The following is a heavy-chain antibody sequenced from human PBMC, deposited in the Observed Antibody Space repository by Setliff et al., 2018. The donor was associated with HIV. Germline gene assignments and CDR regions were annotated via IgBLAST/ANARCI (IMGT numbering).Heavy chain of an antibody. CDR3: ARGESTTWDLAEYFQH. CDR1: GVSVSSGGYY. CDR2: VYYTGTT. J-gene: IGHJ1*01. V-gene: IGHV4-31*02. Sequence: SETLSLTCTVSGVSVSSGGYYWSWIRQHPGKGLEWIGYVYYTGTTYFNPSLKSRITISVDTSKNQFSLKLGFVTAADTAVYYCARGESTTWDLAEYFQHWGQGTPVTVSS. D-gene: IGHD2-2*01.